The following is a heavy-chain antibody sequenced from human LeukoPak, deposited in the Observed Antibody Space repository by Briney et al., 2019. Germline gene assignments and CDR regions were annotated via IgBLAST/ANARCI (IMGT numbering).Heavy chain of an antibody. CDR2: ISYDGSNK. D-gene: IGHD5-12*01. V-gene: IGHV3-30*18. CDR3: AKVLGGYDSSDY. CDR1: GFTFSSYG. J-gene: IGHJ4*02. Sequence: QPGGSLRLSCAASGFTFSSYGMHWVRQAPDKGLEWVAVISYDGSNKYYADSVKGRFTISRDNSKNTLYLQMNSLRAEDTAVYYCAKVLGGYDSSDYWGQGTLVTVSS.